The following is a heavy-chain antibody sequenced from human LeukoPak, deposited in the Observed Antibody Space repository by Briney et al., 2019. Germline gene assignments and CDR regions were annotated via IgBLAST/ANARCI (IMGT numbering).Heavy chain of an antibody. CDR2: INPSGGST. CDR3: ASVYLYGMDV. V-gene: IGHV1-46*01. CDR1: GYTFTSYC. Sequence: ASVKVSCKASGYTFTSYCMHWVRQAPGQGLEWMGIINPSGGSTSYAQKFQGRVTMTRDTPTNTVYMELSSLRTEDTAVYYCASVYLYGMDVWGQGTTVTVSS. J-gene: IGHJ6*02. D-gene: IGHD2-8*01.